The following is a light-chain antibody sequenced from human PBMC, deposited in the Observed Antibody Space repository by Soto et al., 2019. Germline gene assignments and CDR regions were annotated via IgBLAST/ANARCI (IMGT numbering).Light chain of an antibody. CDR1: QSVRSY. J-gene: IGKJ4*01. CDR2: DTS. Sequence: EIVLTQSPGTLSLSVGERVTLSCRASQSVRSYLAWYQQTPGQAPRLLIYDTSHRATGTPDRFSGSGSWTAFTLTISRLEHEDFTVYYCQQYGSSPLTFGGGTTVEIK. V-gene: IGKV3-20*01. CDR3: QQYGSSPLT.